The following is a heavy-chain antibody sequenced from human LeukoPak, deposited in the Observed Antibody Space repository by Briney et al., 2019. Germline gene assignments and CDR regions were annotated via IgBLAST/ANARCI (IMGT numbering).Heavy chain of an antibody. CDR3: ARENWVFDY. CDR1: GYSISSSYH. Sequence: SETLSLTRVVSGYSISSSYHWGWIRQPPGEGLEWIGSVYRSGSTYYNPSLKSRVTISVDTSKNQISLKVRSVTAADTAVYYCARENWVFDYWGQGILVTVSS. CDR2: VYRSGST. V-gene: IGHV4-38-2*02. D-gene: IGHD7-27*01. J-gene: IGHJ4*02.